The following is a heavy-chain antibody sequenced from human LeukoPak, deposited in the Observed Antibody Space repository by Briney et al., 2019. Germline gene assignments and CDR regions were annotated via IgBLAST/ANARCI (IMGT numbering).Heavy chain of an antibody. V-gene: IGHV4-34*01. J-gene: IGHJ6*03. D-gene: IGHD2-8*01. CDR1: GGSFSGYY. Sequence: SETLSLTCAVYGGSFSGYYWSWIRQPPGKGLEWIGEINHSGSTNYNPSLKSRVTISVDTSKNQFSLKLSSVTAADTAVYYCARRTSLRSMDVWGKGTTVTVSS. CDR3: ARRTSLRSMDV. CDR2: INHSGST.